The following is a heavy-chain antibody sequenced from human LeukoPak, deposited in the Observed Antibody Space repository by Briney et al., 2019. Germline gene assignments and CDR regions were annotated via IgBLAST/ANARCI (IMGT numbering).Heavy chain of an antibody. V-gene: IGHV3-7*01. CDR2: IKQDGSEK. CDR3: ARDSQTRSALEF. J-gene: IGHJ3*01. D-gene: IGHD1-14*01. CDR1: GFTFSSYW. Sequence: TGGTLRLSCAASGFTFSSYWMSWVRQAPGKGLEWVANIKQDGSEKYYVDSVKGRFTISRDNAKNSLYLQMSSLRVEDTAVYYCARDSQTRSALEFWGQGTMVTVSS.